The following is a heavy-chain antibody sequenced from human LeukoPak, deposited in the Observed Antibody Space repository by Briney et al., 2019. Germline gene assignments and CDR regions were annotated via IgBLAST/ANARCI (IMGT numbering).Heavy chain of an antibody. CDR2: INRDGSSP. J-gene: IGHJ4*02. CDR3: ARLYGDSSGTFFDH. Sequence: GRSLRLSCAASGFTFTNSWMHWVRQAPGKGLVWVSRINRDGSSPTYADSVKGRFTISRDNAKNTVYLQMNSLRVEDTAVYYYARLYGDSSGTFFDHWGQGTLVTVSS. V-gene: IGHV3-74*01. CDR1: GFTFTNSW. D-gene: IGHD6-19*01.